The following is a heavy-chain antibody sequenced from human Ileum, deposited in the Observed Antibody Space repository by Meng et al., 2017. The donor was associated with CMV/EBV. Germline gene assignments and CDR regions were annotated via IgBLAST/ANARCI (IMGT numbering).Heavy chain of an antibody. CDR2: ISYDGSNK. V-gene: IGHV3-30*04. CDR3: ARGPITGVATISLDY. D-gene: IGHD5-12*01. Sequence: SGFTFSSYAMHWVRQAPGKGLEWVAVISYDGSNKYYADSVKGRFTISRDNSKNTLYLQMNSLRAEDTAVYYCARGPITGVATISLDYWGQGTLVTVSS. CDR1: GFTFSSYA. J-gene: IGHJ4*02.